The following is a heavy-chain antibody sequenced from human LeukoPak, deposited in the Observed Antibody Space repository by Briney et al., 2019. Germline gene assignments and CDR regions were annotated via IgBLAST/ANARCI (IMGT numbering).Heavy chain of an antibody. D-gene: IGHD3-10*01. V-gene: IGHV3-15*01. CDR3: TTAPYYYGSGST. Sequence: PGGSLRLSCAASGFTFSSYAMTWVRQAPGKGLEWVGRIKSKTDGGTTDYAAPVKGRFTISRDDSKNTLYLQMNSLKTEDTAVYYCTTAPYYYGSGSTCGQGTLVTVSS. CDR1: GFTFSSYA. J-gene: IGHJ5*02. CDR2: IKSKTDGGTT.